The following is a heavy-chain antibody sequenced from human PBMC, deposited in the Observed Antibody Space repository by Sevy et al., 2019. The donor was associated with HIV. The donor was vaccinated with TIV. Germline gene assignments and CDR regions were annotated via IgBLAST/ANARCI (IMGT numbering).Heavy chain of an antibody. CDR1: GFTVSSNY. Sequence: GGSLRLSCAASGFTVSSNYMSWVRQAPGKGLEWVSVIYSGGSTYYADSVKGRFTISRDNSKNTLYLQMNSLRAEDTAVYYCARELREWLLPIGYMDVWGKGTTVTVSS. CDR3: ARELREWLLPIGYMDV. CDR2: IYSGGST. D-gene: IGHD3-22*01. J-gene: IGHJ6*03. V-gene: IGHV3-53*01.